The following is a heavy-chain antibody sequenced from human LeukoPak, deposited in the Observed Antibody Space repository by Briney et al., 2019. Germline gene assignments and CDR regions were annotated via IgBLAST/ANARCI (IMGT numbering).Heavy chain of an antibody. V-gene: IGHV1-18*01. CDR1: GYTFTSYG. Sequence: GASVKVSCKASGYTFTSYGISWVRQAPGQGLEWMGWISAYNGNTNYAQKLQGRVTMTTDTSTSTAYMELRSLRSDDTAVYYCARVLQLVLHLGYDIGGPQGAPDYWGQGTLVTVSS. D-gene: IGHD3-22*01. CDR3: ARVLQLVLHLGYDIGGPQGAPDY. CDR2: ISAYNGNT. J-gene: IGHJ4*02.